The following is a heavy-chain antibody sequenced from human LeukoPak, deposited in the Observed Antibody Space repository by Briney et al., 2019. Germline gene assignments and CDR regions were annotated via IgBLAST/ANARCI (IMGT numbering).Heavy chain of an antibody. J-gene: IGHJ4*02. CDR1: GGSISSSSYY. CDR2: IYYSGST. Sequence: KPSETLSLTCTVSGGSISSSSYYWAWIRQPPGKGLEWIGSIYYSGSTSYNPSLKGRVIILVDTSKNQFSLKLSSMTAADTAMFYCARHLYSGGIQDTNVFCGQGTLVTVSS. V-gene: IGHV4-39*01. D-gene: IGHD2-8*01. CDR3: ARHLYSGGIQDTNVF.